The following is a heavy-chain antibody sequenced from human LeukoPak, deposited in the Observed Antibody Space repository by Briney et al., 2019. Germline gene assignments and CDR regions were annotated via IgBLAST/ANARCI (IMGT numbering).Heavy chain of an antibody. CDR1: GFTFSDHY. V-gene: IGHV3-23*01. D-gene: IGHD1-26*01. J-gene: IGHJ4*02. CDR2: ITGSGDST. Sequence: GGSLRLSCAASGFTFSDHYMDWVRQAPGKGLEWVSSITGSGDSTYYADSVKGRFTISRDNSKNTLYLQMNSLRAEDTAVYHCARDGGSYLQPTDYWGQGTLVTVSS. CDR3: ARDGGSYLQPTDY.